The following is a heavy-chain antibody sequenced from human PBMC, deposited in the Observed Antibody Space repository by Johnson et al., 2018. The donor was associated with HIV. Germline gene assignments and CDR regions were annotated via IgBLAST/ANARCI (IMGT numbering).Heavy chain of an antibody. CDR2: INSKTEDGTT. V-gene: IGHV3-15*01. J-gene: IGHJ3*02. Sequence: MLLVESGGGLVQPGGSLRLSCAASGFTVSSNYMSWVRQAPGKGLEWVGRINSKTEDGTTDYAAPVKGRFTISRDDSKNTLYLQMNSLRAEDTAVYYCARDSPPWGARGDIWGQGTMVTVSS. CDR3: ARDSPPWGARGDI. D-gene: IGHD1-26*01. CDR1: GFTVSSNY.